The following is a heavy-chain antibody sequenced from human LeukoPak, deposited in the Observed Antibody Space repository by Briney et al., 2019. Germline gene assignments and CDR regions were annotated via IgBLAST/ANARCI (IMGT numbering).Heavy chain of an antibody. V-gene: IGHV3-23*01. CDR3: AKALTSYCSSTSCYVTDY. J-gene: IGHJ4*02. D-gene: IGHD2-2*01. Sequence: GGSLRLSCAASGFSFSSYAMNWVRQAPGKGLEWVSGISGSGGTTYYADSVKGRFTISRDNSKNTLYLQMNSLRAEDTAIYYRAKALTSYCSSTSCYVTDYWGQGTLVTVSS. CDR1: GFSFSSYA. CDR2: ISGSGGTT.